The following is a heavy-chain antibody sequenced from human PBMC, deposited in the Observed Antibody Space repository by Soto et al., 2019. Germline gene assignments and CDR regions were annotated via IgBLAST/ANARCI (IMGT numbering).Heavy chain of an antibody. Sequence: GGSLRLSCAASGFTFSIYAMHWVRQAPGKGLEWVAVISYDGSNKYYADSVKGRFTISRDNSKNTLYLQMNSLRAEDTAVYHCARGPTSKVRGAMGDYWGQGTLVTVSS. CDR3: ARGPTSKVRGAMGDY. CDR2: ISYDGSNK. V-gene: IGHV3-30-3*01. D-gene: IGHD3-10*01. CDR1: GFTFSIYA. J-gene: IGHJ4*02.